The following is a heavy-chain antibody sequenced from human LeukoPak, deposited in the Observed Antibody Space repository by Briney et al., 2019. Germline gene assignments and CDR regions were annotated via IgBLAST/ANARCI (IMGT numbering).Heavy chain of an antibody. J-gene: IGHJ4*02. CDR1: GYSFTNHW. V-gene: IGHV5-51*01. D-gene: IGHD3-10*01. CDR3: TRLSGSYYAPATY. CDR2: IYPGVSDP. Sequence: GESLKISWWGSGYSFTNHWIGLVRQMPGKGLGWRVIIYPGVSDPVYSPFFQVQVTFSADKSISIAYLLWSSLKPWDTARYYCTRLSGSYYAPATYWGQGTLVTASS.